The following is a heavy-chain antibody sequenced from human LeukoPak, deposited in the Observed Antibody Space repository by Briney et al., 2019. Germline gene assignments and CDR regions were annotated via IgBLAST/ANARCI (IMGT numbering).Heavy chain of an antibody. J-gene: IGHJ6*02. V-gene: IGHV4-59*12. CDR2: IYYSGST. CDR3: ARERRDGYNRPTAYYYYGMDV. CDR1: GGSISSYY. D-gene: IGHD5-24*01. Sequence: PSGTLSLTCTVSGGSISSYYWSWIRQPPGKGLEWIGYIYYSGSTNYNPSLKSRVTISVDTSKNQFSLKLSSVTAADTAVYYCARERRDGYNRPTAYYYYGMDVWGQGTTVTVSS.